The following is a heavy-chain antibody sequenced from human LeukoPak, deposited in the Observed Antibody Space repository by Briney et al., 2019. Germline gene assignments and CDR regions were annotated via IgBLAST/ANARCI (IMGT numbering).Heavy chain of an antibody. CDR1: GYTFTSFW. V-gene: IGHV5-51*01. CDR2: IYPGDSDT. CDR3: ARLIPGSNYFDY. J-gene: IGHJ4*02. Sequence: GASLQISCKGSGYTFTSFWIGWVRQLPGKGLQWMGIIYPGDSDTRYSPSFQGQVTVSADKSISTAYLQWSSLKASDTAMYYCARLIPGSNYFDYWGQGTLVTVSS. D-gene: IGHD2-21*01.